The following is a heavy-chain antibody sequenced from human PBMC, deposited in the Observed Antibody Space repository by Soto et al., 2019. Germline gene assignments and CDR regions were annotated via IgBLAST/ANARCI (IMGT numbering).Heavy chain of an antibody. CDR3: ASGGYSGTNWFDT. J-gene: IGHJ5*02. CDR1: GGTFSSYS. Sequence: SVKISCKASGGTFSSYSIIWVRHALAQGLEGMGSIIPIFGTTNYAQKLQGRVTITADESTSTAYMELSSLSSGDPAVYYCASGGYSGTNWFDTWGQGTLVTVSS. CDR2: IIPIFGTT. V-gene: IGHV1-69*13. D-gene: IGHD1-26*01.